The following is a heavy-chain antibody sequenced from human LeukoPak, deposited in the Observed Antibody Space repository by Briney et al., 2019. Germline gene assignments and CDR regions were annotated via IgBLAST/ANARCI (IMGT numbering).Heavy chain of an antibody. J-gene: IGHJ4*02. CDR2: IYYSGST. V-gene: IGHV4-30-4*01. CDR3: ANGIAAAGTDY. CDR1: GGSISSGDYY. D-gene: IGHD6-13*01. Sequence: SQTLSLTCTVSGGSISSGDYYWSWIRQPPGKGLEWIGYIYYSGSTNYNPSLKSRVSISVDTSKNQFSLKLSSVTAADTAVYYCANGIAAAGTDYWGQGTLVTVSS.